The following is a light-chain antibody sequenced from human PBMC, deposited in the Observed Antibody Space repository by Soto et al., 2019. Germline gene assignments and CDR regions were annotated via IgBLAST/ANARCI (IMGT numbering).Light chain of an antibody. CDR1: QSINVW. CDR3: QQYHTWWT. Sequence: DIQMTQSPSTLSASVGDRVTITCRASQSINVWLAWYQQKPGKAPKLLIYKASSLESGVPSRFSGSGSGTEFTLTISSLQPDDFATYYCQQYHTWWTVGQGTKVEIK. J-gene: IGKJ1*01. V-gene: IGKV1-5*03. CDR2: KAS.